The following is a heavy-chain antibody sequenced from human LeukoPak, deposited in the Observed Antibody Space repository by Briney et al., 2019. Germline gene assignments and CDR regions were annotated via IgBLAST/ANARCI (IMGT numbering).Heavy chain of an antibody. CDR2: INHSGST. V-gene: IGHV4-34*01. CDR1: GGSFSGYY. Sequence: SETLSLTCAVYGGSFSGYYWSWIRQPPGKGLEWIGEINHSGSTNYNPSLKSRVTISVDTSKNQFSLKLSSVTAADTAVYYCARAGEVVPAAIPNWFDPWGQGTLVTVSS. CDR3: ARAGEVVPAAIPNWFDP. J-gene: IGHJ5*02. D-gene: IGHD2-2*01.